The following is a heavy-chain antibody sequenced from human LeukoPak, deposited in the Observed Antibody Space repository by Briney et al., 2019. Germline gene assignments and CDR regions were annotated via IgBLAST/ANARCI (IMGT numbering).Heavy chain of an antibody. Sequence: PGGSLRLSCVTSGFTFSSSTMNWVRQAPGKGLEWVSSISGTSTYIYYADSLKGRSTISRDNAKNSLYLQMNSLRAEDTAVYYCARFRGKWELPYYFDYWGQGTLVTVSS. V-gene: IGHV3-21*04. J-gene: IGHJ4*02. CDR1: GFTFSSST. CDR2: ISGTSTYI. CDR3: ARFRGKWELPYYFDY. D-gene: IGHD1-26*01.